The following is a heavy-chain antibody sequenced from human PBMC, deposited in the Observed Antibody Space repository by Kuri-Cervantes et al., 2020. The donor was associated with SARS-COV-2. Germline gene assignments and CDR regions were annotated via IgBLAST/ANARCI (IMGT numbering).Heavy chain of an antibody. V-gene: IGHV4-34*01. CDR1: GGSFSGYY. J-gene: IGHJ4*02. CDR2: INHSGST. Sequence: SETLSLTCAVYGGSFSGYYWSWIRQPPGKGLEWIREINHSGSTNYNPSLKSRVTVSVDTSKNQFSLKLSSVTAADTAVYYCARVDDSSGGRVDYWGQGTLVTVSS. D-gene: IGHD3-22*01. CDR3: ARVDDSSGGRVDY.